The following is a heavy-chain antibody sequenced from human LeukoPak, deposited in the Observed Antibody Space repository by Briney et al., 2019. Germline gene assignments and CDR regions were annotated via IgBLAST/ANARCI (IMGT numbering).Heavy chain of an antibody. CDR2: IIPIFGTA. D-gene: IGHD3-3*01. CDR1: GGTFSSYA. J-gene: IGHJ6*03. CDR3: ARNRKYDFWSGYPFHMDV. Sequence: SVKVSCKASGGTFSSYAISWVRQPPGPGLEWMGGIIPIFGTANYAQKFQSRVTITTDETTSTPYMQLSSLRSEYTAVYYCARNRKYDFWSGYPFHMDVWGKGTTVTVSS. V-gene: IGHV1-69*05.